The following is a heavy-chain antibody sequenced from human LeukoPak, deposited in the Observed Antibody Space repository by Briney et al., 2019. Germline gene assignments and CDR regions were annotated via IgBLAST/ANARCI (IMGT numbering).Heavy chain of an antibody. Sequence: SETLSLTCAVSGASISSSNWWSWVRQPPGKGLEWIGEIYHSGSTNYNPSLKSRVTISVDKSKNQFSLKLSSVTAADTAVYYCARDGDYGDYVNYFDYWGQGTLVTVSS. CDR3: ARDGDYGDYVNYFDY. V-gene: IGHV4-4*02. CDR1: GASISSSNW. D-gene: IGHD4-17*01. J-gene: IGHJ4*02. CDR2: IYHSGST.